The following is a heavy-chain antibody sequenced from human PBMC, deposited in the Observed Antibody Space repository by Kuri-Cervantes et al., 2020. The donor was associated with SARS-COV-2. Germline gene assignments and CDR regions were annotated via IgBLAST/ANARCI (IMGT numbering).Heavy chain of an antibody. J-gene: IGHJ6*03. CDR1: GGSFRGYY. Sequence: SQTLSLTCAVYGGSFRGYYWSWIRQPPGKGLEWIGEINHSGSTNYNPSLKSRVTISVDTSKNQFSLKLSSVTAADTAVYYCAREYYDILTGYPRHGPYYYYYMDVWGKGTTVTVSS. V-gene: IGHV4-34*01. CDR2: INHSGST. D-gene: IGHD3-9*01. CDR3: AREYYDILTGYPRHGPYYYYYMDV.